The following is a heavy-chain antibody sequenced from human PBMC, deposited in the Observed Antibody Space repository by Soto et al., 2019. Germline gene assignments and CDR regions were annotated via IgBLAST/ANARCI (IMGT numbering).Heavy chain of an antibody. CDR3: ARAYSGRLPRRADYYYAMDV. CDR2: LGAADDP. CDR1: AFTLSAYD. J-gene: IGHJ6*02. V-gene: IGHV3-13*05. D-gene: IGHD2-15*01. Sequence: GGSLRLSCAASAFTLSAYDMHWVRQPNGKGLEWVSALGAADDPYYLGSVKGRFTISRENAKNSLYLQMNNLRAGDAAVYYCARAYSGRLPRRADYYYAMDVWGQGTTVTVSS.